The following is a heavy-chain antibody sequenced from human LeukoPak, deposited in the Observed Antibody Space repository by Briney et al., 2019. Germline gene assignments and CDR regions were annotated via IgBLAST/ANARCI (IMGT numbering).Heavy chain of an antibody. Sequence: WRSLRLSCAASGFTFSSYAMHWVRQAPGRGLEWVAVISDDGSDKRYADSVKGRFTISRDNSKKTLYLQMNSPRPEDTALYFCARKDDSCGYPFDYWGQGTLVTVSP. D-gene: IGHD3-22*01. V-gene: IGHV3-30-3*01. CDR3: ARKDDSCGYPFDY. CDR2: ISDDGSDK. J-gene: IGHJ4*02. CDR1: GFTFSSYA.